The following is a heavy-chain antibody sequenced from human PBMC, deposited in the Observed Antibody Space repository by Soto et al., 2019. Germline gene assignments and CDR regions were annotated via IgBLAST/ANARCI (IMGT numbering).Heavy chain of an antibody. V-gene: IGHV4-59*08. D-gene: IGHD5-12*01. CDR3: ARHSWLQLLPQC. CDR1: GGSISGYY. Sequence: PSETLSLTCTVSGGSISGYYWSWIRQPPGKGLEWIGYIYHSGSTNYNPSLKSRVTLSLDTSKNEFSLRLNSVTAADTAVYYCARHSWLQLLPQCWGQGTLVTVS. CDR2: IYHSGST. J-gene: IGHJ1*01.